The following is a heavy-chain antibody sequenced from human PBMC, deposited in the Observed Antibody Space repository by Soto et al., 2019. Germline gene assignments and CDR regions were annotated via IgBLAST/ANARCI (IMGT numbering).Heavy chain of an antibody. Sequence: SETLSRTCTVSGGSISSSSYYWGWIRQPPGKGLEWIGSIYYSGSTYYNPSLKSRVTISVDTSKNQFSLKLSSVTAADTAVYYCARRRVDTAMEEDYYGMDVWGQGTTVTVSS. J-gene: IGHJ6*02. CDR2: IYYSGST. D-gene: IGHD5-18*01. V-gene: IGHV4-39*01. CDR3: ARRRVDTAMEEDYYGMDV. CDR1: GGSISSSSYY.